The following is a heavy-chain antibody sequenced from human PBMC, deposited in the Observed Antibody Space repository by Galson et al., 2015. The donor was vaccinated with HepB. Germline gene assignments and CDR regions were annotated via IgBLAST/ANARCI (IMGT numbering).Heavy chain of an antibody. Sequence: PALVKPTQTLTLTCTFSGFSLSTSGVGVGWIRQPPGKALEWLALIYWDDDKRYSPSLKSRLTITKDTSKNQVVLTMTNMDPVDTATYYCALLSPTYDAFDIWGQGTMVTVSS. CDR2: IYWDDDK. V-gene: IGHV2-5*02. CDR1: GFSLSTSGVG. D-gene: IGHD2/OR15-2a*01. CDR3: ALLSPTYDAFDI. J-gene: IGHJ3*02.